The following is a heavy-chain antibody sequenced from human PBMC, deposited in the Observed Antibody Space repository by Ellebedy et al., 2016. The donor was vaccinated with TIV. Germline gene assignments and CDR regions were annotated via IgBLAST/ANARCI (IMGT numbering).Heavy chain of an antibody. J-gene: IGHJ4*02. D-gene: IGHD1-26*01. Sequence: GESLKISCAASGFTFSSYGMHWVRQAPGKGLEWVAVIWYDGSNKYYADSVKGRFTISRDNSKNTLYLQMNSLRAEDTAVYYCARDFGMEGYYFDYWGQGTLVTVSS. CDR2: IWYDGSNK. CDR3: ARDFGMEGYYFDY. V-gene: IGHV3-33*01. CDR1: GFTFSSYG.